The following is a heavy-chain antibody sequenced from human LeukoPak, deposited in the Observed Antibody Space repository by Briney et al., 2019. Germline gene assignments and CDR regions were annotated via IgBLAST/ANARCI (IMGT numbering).Heavy chain of an antibody. CDR2: IYSGGST. D-gene: IGHD3-22*01. V-gene: IGHV3-66*01. Sequence: PGGSLRLSRAASGFTVSSNYMSWVRQAPGKGLEWVSVIYSGGSTYYADSVKGRFTISRDNSKNTLYLQMNSLRAEDTAVYYCARTNYYDSSGYYGPKFDYWGQGTLVTVSS. CDR1: GFTVSSNY. J-gene: IGHJ4*02. CDR3: ARTNYYDSSGYYGPKFDY.